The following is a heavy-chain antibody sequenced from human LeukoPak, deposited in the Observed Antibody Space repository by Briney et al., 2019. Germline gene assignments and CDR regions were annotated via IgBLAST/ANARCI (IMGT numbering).Heavy chain of an antibody. CDR1: GFTFSSYA. Sequence: GGSLRLSCAASGFTFSSYAMSWVRQAPGKGLEWVSAISGSGGSTYYADSVKGRFTISRDNSKHTLYLQMNSLRAEDTAVYYCARGITYYYGSGSYQQPYYYYGMDVWGQGTTVTVSS. CDR2: ISGSGGST. V-gene: IGHV3-23*01. J-gene: IGHJ6*02. CDR3: ARGITYYYGSGSYQQPYYYYGMDV. D-gene: IGHD3-10*01.